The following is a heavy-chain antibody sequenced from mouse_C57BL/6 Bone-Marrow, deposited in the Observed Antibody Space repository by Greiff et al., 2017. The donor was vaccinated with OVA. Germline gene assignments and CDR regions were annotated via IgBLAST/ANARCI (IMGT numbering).Heavy chain of an antibody. V-gene: IGHV1-26*01. CDR3: ARALLPDWYFDV. D-gene: IGHD1-2*01. CDR2: INPNNGGT. J-gene: IGHJ1*03. Sequence: VQLQQSGPELVKPGASVKISCKASGYTFTDYYMNWVKQSHGKSLEWIGDINPNNGGTSYNQKFKGKATLTVDTSSSTAYMERRSLTSEDSAVYYSARALLPDWYFDVWGTGTTVTVSS. CDR1: GYTFTDYY.